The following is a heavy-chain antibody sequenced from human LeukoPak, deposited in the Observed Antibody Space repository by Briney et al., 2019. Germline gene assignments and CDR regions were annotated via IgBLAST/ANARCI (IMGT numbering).Heavy chain of an antibody. CDR3: ARPSTDYVWGSYRTGAFDI. CDR1: GGSISGSSYY. D-gene: IGHD3-16*02. J-gene: IGHJ3*02. Sequence: KPSETLSLTCTVSGGSISGSSYYWGWIRQTPGKGLEWIGSIYYSGSTYYNPSLKSRVTISVDTSKNQFSLKLSSVTAADTAVYYCARPSTDYVWGSYRTGAFDIWGQGTMVTVSS. V-gene: IGHV4-39*01. CDR2: IYYSGST.